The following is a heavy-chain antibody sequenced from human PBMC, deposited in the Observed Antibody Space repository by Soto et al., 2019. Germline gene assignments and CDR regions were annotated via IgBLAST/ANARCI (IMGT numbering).Heavy chain of an antibody. CDR3: ASSEAVPTTTYYYWYIDV. V-gene: IGHV1-46*03. J-gene: IGHJ6*03. D-gene: IGHD2-2*01. CDR2: MNPSGGVT. Sequence: QVQLVQSGAEVKKPGASVRISCKASGYTFTDYYLHWVRQAPGQGLEWMGIMNPSGGVTSYAQKFQGRVAVTRDTSTSTVYMQLSSLRSEDTAVYYCASSEAVPTTTYYYWYIDVWGKETTVTVSS. CDR1: GYTFTDYY.